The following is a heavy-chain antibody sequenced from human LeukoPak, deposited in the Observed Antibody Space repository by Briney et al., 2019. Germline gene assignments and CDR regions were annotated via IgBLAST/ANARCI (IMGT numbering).Heavy chain of an antibody. CDR3: ARDNPPDY. CDR1: GFTFSSSW. Sequence: GGSLRLSCVASGFTFSSSWMSWVRQAPGKGLEWVANIKQDGNEKSYVEPVRGRFTISRDNAKNSLYLQLNSLRAEDTALYYCARDNPPDYWGQGTLVTVSS. CDR2: IKQDGNEK. J-gene: IGHJ4*02. V-gene: IGHV3-7*03.